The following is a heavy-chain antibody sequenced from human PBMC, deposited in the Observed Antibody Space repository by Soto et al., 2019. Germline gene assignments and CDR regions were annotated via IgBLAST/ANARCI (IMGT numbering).Heavy chain of an antibody. D-gene: IGHD3-10*01. V-gene: IGHV4-30-2*01. CDR3: ARLQFGEGFDY. Sequence: SETLSLTCAVSGGSISGGGFSWSWIRQPPGKGLEWIGYILHTGGTQYNPSLKSRVSMSVDKSKNQFSLHLTAVTAADTAVYYCARLQFGEGFDYWGQGALVTVSS. CDR1: GGSISGGGFS. CDR2: ILHTGGT. J-gene: IGHJ4*02.